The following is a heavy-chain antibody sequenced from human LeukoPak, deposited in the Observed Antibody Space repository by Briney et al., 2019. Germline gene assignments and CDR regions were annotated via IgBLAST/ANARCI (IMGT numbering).Heavy chain of an antibody. CDR2: IYYSGST. J-gene: IGHJ4*02. CDR1: GGSISSYY. CDR3: ARGGTTLGDAGRKNFDC. Sequence: SETLSLTCTVSGGSISSYYWSWIRQPPGKGLEWIGYIYYSGSTNYNPSLKSRVTISVDTSKNQFSLKLSSVTAADTAVYYCARGGTTLGDAGRKNFDCWGQGTLVTVSS. V-gene: IGHV4-59*12. D-gene: IGHD1-1*01.